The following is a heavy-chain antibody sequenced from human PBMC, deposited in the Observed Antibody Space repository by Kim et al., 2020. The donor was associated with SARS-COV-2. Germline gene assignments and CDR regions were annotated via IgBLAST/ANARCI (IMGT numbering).Heavy chain of an antibody. CDR1: GYTFTSYA. CDR2: INTNTGNP. Sequence: ASVKVSCKASGYTFTSYAMNWVRQAPGQGLEWMGWINTNTGNPTYAQGFTGRFVFSLDTSVSTAYLQISSLKAEDTAVYYCARDREANPQQWLVWGPYYYYGMDVWGQGTTVTVSS. J-gene: IGHJ6*02. V-gene: IGHV7-4-1*02. D-gene: IGHD6-19*01. CDR3: ARDREANPQQWLVWGPYYYYGMDV.